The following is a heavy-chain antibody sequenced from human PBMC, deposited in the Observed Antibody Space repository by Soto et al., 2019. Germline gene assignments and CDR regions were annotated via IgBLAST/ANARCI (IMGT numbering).Heavy chain of an antibody. CDR2: ISYDGSNK. V-gene: IGHV3-30-3*01. CDR1: GFTFSRYA. CDR3: AREQYNSEYFDY. Sequence: GGSLRLSCAASGFTFSRYAMHWVRQAPGKGLEWVAVISYDGSNKYYTESVKGRFTISRDNSKNTLYLQMNSLRAEDTALYYCAREQYNSEYFDYWGQGTLVTVSS. D-gene: IGHD1-1*01. J-gene: IGHJ4*02.